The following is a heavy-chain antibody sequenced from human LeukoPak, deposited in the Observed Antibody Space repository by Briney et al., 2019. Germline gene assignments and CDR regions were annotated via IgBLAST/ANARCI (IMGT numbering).Heavy chain of an antibody. CDR2: INPSGGST. V-gene: IGHV1-46*01. J-gene: IGHJ3*02. D-gene: IGHD2-15*01. Sequence: ASEKVSCKASGYSFTSYYMHWVRQAPGQGLEWMGIINPSGGSTSYAQKFQGRVTMTRDMSTSTVYMELSSLRSEDTAVYYCARDSEEDSVVAATLEGAAFDIWGQGTMVTVSS. CDR1: GYSFTSYY. CDR3: ARDSEEDSVVAATLEGAAFDI.